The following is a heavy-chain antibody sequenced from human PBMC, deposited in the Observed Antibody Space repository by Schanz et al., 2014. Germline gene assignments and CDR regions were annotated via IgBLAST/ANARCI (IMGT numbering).Heavy chain of an antibody. CDR1: GFSFTTYA. CDR2: ISGGGGTT. J-gene: IGHJ3*02. V-gene: IGHV3-23*01. CDR3: AKGRFGELSAFDI. Sequence: VHLLESGGGLVEPGGSLRLSCASSGFSFTTYAMSWVRQAPGKGLEWVSAISGGGGTTYYADSVRGRFTMSRDNSKNTVHLQMNSLRAEDTAVYYCAKGRFGELSAFDIWGQGTMVTVSS. D-gene: IGHD3-10*01.